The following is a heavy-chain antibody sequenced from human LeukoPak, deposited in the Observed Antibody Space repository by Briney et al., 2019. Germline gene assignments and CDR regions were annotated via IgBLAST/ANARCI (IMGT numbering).Heavy chain of an antibody. CDR1: GYTFTSYD. V-gene: IGHV1-8*01. CDR3: ARGILWFGDDV. J-gene: IGHJ6*04. D-gene: IGHD3-10*01. Sequence: ASVKVSCKASGYTFTSYDINWVRQATGQGFEWMGWMNPNSGDTGYAQKFQGRVTMTRNTSISTAYMELSSLRSEDTAVYYCARGILWFGDDVWGKGTTVTISS. CDR2: MNPNSGDT.